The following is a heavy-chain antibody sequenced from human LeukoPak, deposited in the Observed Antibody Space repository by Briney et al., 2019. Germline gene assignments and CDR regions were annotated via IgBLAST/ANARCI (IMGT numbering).Heavy chain of an antibody. CDR3: ARSRGVSGYDFAY. CDR2: ISSSSSTI. J-gene: IGHJ4*02. D-gene: IGHD5-12*01. V-gene: IGHV3-48*01. Sequence: GGSLRLSCAVSGFTFSGFWMSWSRQAPGKGLEWVSYISSSSSTIYYADSVKGRFTISRDNAKNSLYLQMNSLRAEDTAVYYCARSRGVSGYDFAYWGQGTLVTVSS. CDR1: GFTFSGFW.